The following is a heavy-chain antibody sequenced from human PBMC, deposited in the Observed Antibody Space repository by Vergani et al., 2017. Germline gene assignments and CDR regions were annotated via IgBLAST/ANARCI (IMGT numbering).Heavy chain of an antibody. CDR1: GYTLNELS. Sequence: QVRLVQSEAEVQRPGASVKVSCKISGYTLNELSIHWVRQAPGKGLEWMAWIRPYTGHTIYAQKFQDRVTMTADTSTNTAYMELRSLRSDDTAVYFCARVAPSNSEVTPTAFDVWGQGTMVTVSS. V-gene: IGHV1-24*01. CDR2: IRPYTGHT. CDR3: ARVAPSNSEVTPTAFDV. J-gene: IGHJ3*01. D-gene: IGHD1-1*01.